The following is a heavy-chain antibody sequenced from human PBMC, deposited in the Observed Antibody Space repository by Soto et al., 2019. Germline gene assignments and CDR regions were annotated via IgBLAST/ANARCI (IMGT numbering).Heavy chain of an antibody. CDR1: GFTFSSYG. J-gene: IGHJ4*02. Sequence: QVQLVESGGGVVQPGRSLRLSCAASGFTFSSYGMLWVRQAPGKGLEWVAVISYDGSNKYYADSVKGRFTISRDNSKNTLYLQMNSLRAEDTAVYFCAKDRDGYIDYWGQGTLVTVSS. CDR2: ISYDGSNK. V-gene: IGHV3-30*18. CDR3: AKDRDGYIDY.